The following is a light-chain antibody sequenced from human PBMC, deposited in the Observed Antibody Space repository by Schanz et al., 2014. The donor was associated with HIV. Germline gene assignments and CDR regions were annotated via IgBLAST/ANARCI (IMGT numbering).Light chain of an antibody. V-gene: IGKV3D-20*02. CDR1: QSSSTY. Sequence: EIVLTQSPGTLSLSPGERATLSCRASQSSSTYLAWYQHKPGQAPRLLIYGASTRATGIPDRFSGSGSGTDFTLTISRLEPEDFAVYYCQQRSNWPVTFGQGTRLEIK. J-gene: IGKJ5*01. CDR3: QQRSNWPVT. CDR2: GAS.